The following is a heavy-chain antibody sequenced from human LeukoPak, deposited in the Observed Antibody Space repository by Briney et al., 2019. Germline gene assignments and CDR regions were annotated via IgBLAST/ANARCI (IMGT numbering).Heavy chain of an antibody. J-gene: IGHJ6*03. Sequence: KPGGSLRLSCAASGFTFSSYSMNWVRQAPGKGLEWVSSISSSSSYISYADSVKGRFTISRDNAKNSLYLQMNSLRAEDTAVYYCARDPGYCSGGSCNYYYHYYMDVWGKGTTVTVSS. D-gene: IGHD2-15*01. V-gene: IGHV3-21*01. CDR2: ISSSSSYI. CDR3: ARDPGYCSGGSCNYYYHYYMDV. CDR1: GFTFSSYS.